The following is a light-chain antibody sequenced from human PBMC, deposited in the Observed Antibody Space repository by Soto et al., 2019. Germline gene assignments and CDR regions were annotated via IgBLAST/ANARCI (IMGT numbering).Light chain of an antibody. J-gene: IGKJ1*01. V-gene: IGKV1-5*03. CDR1: QYISSW. CDR2: KAS. Sequence: DIQMTQSPSTLSASVGERVTITCRASQYISSWLAWYQQKPGQAPKLLIYKASSLATGVPSRFSGSGSGTEFTLTISSLQPDDFSNYYYQQYNSQRTFGQGTKVEIK. CDR3: QQYNSQRT.